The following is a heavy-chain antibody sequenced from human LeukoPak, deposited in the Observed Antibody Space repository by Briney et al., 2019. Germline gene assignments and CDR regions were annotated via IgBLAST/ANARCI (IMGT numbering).Heavy chain of an antibody. Sequence: GASVKVSCKASGGTFNSHVISWLRQAPGQGLEWMGGIIPVFGTASYAEKFQGRVTITTDESTTTAYIETSSLTSEDTAVYYCARGYYYGSESYWHTKWFDPWGQGTLVTVSS. V-gene: IGHV1-69*05. D-gene: IGHD3-10*01. CDR1: GGTFNSHV. CDR2: IIPVFGTA. CDR3: ARGYYYGSESYWHTKWFDP. J-gene: IGHJ5*02.